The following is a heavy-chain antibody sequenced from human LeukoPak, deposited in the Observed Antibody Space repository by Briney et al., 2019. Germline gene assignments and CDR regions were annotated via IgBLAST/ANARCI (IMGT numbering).Heavy chain of an antibody. CDR3: ARDSCSSTSCRRKFDN. CDR2: IYYSGST. Sequence: TSETLSLTCTVSGGSITSSNYFGGWIRQSPGKGLEWIGSIYYSGSTYYNPSLNSRVTISVETSKIQFSLKMSSVTAAESAVYYCARDSCSSTSCRRKFDNWGQGILVTVSS. CDR1: GGSITSSNYF. J-gene: IGHJ4*02. D-gene: IGHD2-2*01. V-gene: IGHV4-39*07.